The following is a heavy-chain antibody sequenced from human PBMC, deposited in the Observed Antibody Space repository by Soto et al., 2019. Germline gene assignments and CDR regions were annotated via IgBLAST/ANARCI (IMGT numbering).Heavy chain of an antibody. CDR2: ISPYTGNT. J-gene: IGHJ6*02. V-gene: IGHV1-18*01. CDR3: VMVDNYVTPTPQDV. Sequence: QVQLVQSGDEVKKPGASVKVSCKASGYIFVNYGIAWVRQAPGQGLEWMGWISPYTGNTHSATKIQGRLTMTADTSTSTAYMDLGSLTSDDTAVYYCVMVDNYVTPTPQDVWGQGTTVTVSS. CDR1: GYIFVNYG. D-gene: IGHD3-16*01.